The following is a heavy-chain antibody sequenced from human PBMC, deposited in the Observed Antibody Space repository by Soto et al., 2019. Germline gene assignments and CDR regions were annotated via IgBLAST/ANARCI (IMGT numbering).Heavy chain of an antibody. CDR1: GGSISNYY. Sequence: SETLSLTCTVSGGSISNYYWSWIRQPPGKGLEWIGYIYYSGSTNYNPSLKSRVTISVDKSKNQFSLKLSSVTAADTAVYYCARLRYSSGSYWGQGTLVTVSS. D-gene: IGHD6-19*01. CDR3: ARLRYSSGSY. V-gene: IGHV4-59*08. CDR2: IYYSGST. J-gene: IGHJ4*02.